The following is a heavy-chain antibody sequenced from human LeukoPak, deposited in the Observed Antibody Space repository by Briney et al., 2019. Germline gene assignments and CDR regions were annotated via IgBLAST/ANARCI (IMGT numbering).Heavy chain of an antibody. CDR2: IYPAHSDT. D-gene: IGHD1-1*01. J-gene: IGHJ3*02. Sequence: XXLXLMGIIYPAHSDTRYSPSYQGQVTISADKSISTAYLQWSSLKASDTAMYYCASPGQTNAFYIWGRGTMVTVSS. V-gene: IGHV5-51*01. CDR3: ASPGQTNAFYI.